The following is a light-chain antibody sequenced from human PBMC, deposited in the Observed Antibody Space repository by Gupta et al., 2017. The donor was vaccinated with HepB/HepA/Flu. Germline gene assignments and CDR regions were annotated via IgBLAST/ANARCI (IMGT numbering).Light chain of an antibody. Sequence: QMTQSPSSLSASVGDRVTITCQASQDITNSLNWYQHKPGEAPKLLIYDASNLQTGVPSRFSGSGSGTSFTFTISSLHPEDVATYYCQHEDHLPFIFGGGTMVEIK. V-gene: IGKV1-33*01. CDR3: QHEDHLPFI. CDR2: DAS. J-gene: IGKJ4*01. CDR1: QDITNS.